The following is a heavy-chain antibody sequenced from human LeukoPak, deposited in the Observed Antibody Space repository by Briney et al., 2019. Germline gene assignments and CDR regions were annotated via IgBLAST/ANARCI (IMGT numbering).Heavy chain of an antibody. CDR1: GFTFSSYA. CDR3: TRGGEYSASPGVD. Sequence: GGSLRLSCAASGFTFSSYAMSWVRQAPGKGLEWVSAISGSGGSTYYADSVKGRFTISRDNSKNMLYLQMISLRAEDTAVYYCTRGGEYSASPGVDWGQGTLVTVSS. V-gene: IGHV3-23*01. J-gene: IGHJ4*02. D-gene: IGHD6-6*01. CDR2: ISGSGGST.